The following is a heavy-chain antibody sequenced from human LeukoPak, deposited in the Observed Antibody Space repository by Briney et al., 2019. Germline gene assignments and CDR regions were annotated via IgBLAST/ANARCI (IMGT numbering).Heavy chain of an antibody. CDR3: SRDPRRVDY. J-gene: IGHJ4*02. V-gene: IGHV3-11*01. CDR1: GFTFSDYY. Sequence: GGSLRLSCAGSGFTFSDYYMTWIRQTPGKGLEWVSYISGSGHDISYADSVKGRFTISRDNAKNSLYLQMNSLRAEDTAVYYCSRDPRRVDYWGQGTLVTVSS. CDR2: ISGSGHDI.